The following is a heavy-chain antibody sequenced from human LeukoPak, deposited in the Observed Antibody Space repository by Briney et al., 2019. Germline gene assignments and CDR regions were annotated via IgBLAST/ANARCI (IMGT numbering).Heavy chain of an antibody. CDR3: AKGHYYDTRGAFDI. J-gene: IGHJ3*02. CDR2: ISWNSGSI. Sequence: GGSLRLSCAASRFTFDDYAMHWVRQAPGKGLEWVSGISWNSGSIGYADSVKGRFTISRDNAKNSLYLQMNSLRAEDTALYYCAKGHYYDTRGAFDIWGQGTMVTVSS. D-gene: IGHD3-22*01. V-gene: IGHV3-9*01. CDR1: RFTFDDYA.